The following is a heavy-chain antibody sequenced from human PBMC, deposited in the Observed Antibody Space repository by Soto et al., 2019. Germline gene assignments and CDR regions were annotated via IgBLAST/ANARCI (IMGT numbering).Heavy chain of an antibody. CDR3: ASSVAKYYYYGMDV. Sequence: QVQLVQSGAEVKKPGSSVKVSCKASGGTFSSYAISWVRQSPGQGLEWMGGIIPIFGTANYAQKFQGRVTIPADESPSTAYMELSSLRSEDTAVYYCASSVAKYYYYGMDVWGQGTTVTVSS. D-gene: IGHD5-12*01. CDR1: GGTFSSYA. CDR2: IIPIFGTA. J-gene: IGHJ6*02. V-gene: IGHV1-69*12.